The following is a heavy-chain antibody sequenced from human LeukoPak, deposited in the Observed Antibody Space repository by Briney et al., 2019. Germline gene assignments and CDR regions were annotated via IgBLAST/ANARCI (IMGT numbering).Heavy chain of an antibody. CDR2: IIPILGIA. CDR1: GGTFSCYA. D-gene: IGHD3-9*01. CDR3: ARDLQRYFDWLLYGLDV. Sequence: SVKVSCKASGGTFSCYAISWVRQAPGQGLEWMGRIIPILGIANYAPKFQGRVTITADKSTSTAYMELSSLRSEDTAVYYCARDLQRYFDWLLYGLDVWGQGTTVTVPS. J-gene: IGHJ6*02. V-gene: IGHV1-69*04.